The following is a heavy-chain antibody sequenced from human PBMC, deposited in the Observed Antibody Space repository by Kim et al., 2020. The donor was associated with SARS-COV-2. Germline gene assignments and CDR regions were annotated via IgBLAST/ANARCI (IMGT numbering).Heavy chain of an antibody. CDR3: ARHVGRLSIAAEPYYFDY. J-gene: IGHJ4*02. D-gene: IGHD6-13*01. Sequence: LNSRVTISADKSKNQYSLKLSSVTAADTAVYYCARHVGRLSIAAEPYYFDYWGQGTLVTVSS. V-gene: IGHV4-39*01.